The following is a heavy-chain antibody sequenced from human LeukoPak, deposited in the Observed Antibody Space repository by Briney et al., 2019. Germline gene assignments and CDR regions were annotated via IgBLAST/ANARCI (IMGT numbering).Heavy chain of an antibody. CDR2: ISRSSFTI. CDR3: ARDDRESQTDY. D-gene: IGHD1-26*01. CDR1: GFTFRSYS. Sequence: GGSLRLSCAASGFTFRSYSKNWVRQAPGKGREWVSYISRSSFTIYYADSVKGRFTISRDNAKNSLYLQMNSLRAEDTAVYYCARDDRESQTDYWGQGTLVTVSS. J-gene: IGHJ4*02. V-gene: IGHV3-48*01.